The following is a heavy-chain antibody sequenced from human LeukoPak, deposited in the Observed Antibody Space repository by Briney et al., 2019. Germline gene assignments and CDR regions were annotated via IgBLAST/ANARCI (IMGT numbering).Heavy chain of an antibody. CDR3: ARGTTVVTPWFDP. CDR1: GGSISTYY. J-gene: IGHJ5*02. V-gene: IGHV4-59*01. Sequence: KPSETLSLTCIVSGGSISTYYWNWIRQPPGKGLEWIGYIYYTGSTNYNPSLRSRVTISVDTSKNQFSLKLTSVTAADTAVYYCARGTTVVTPWFDPWGQGTLVTVSS. D-gene: IGHD4-23*01. CDR2: IYYTGST.